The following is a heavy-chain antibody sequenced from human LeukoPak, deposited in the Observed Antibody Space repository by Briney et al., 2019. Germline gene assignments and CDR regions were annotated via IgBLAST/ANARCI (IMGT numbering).Heavy chain of an antibody. CDR3: ARDKQQLDYFDY. CDR2: IYYSGST. V-gene: IGHV4-61*01. CDR1: GGSVSSGSYY. J-gene: IGHJ4*02. D-gene: IGHD6-13*01. Sequence: SETLSLTCTVSGGSVSSGSYYWGWIRQPPGKGLEWIGYIYYSGSTNYNPSLKSRVTISVDTSKNQFSLKLSSVTAEDTAVYYCARDKQQLDYFDYWGQGTLVTVSS.